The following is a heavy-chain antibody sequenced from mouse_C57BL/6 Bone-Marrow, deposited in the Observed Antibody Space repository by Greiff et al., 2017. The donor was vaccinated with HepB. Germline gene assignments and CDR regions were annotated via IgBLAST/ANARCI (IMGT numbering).Heavy chain of an antibody. CDR3: PFSFFDV. V-gene: IGHV14-4*01. CDR1: GFNIKDDY. J-gene: IGHJ1*03. Sequence: VQLKQSGAELVRPGASVKLSCTASGFNIKDDYMHWVKQRPEQGLEWIGWIDPENGDTEYASKFQGKATITADTSSNTAYLQLSSLTSEDTAVYYCPFSFFDVWGTGTTVTVSS. CDR2: IDPENGDT.